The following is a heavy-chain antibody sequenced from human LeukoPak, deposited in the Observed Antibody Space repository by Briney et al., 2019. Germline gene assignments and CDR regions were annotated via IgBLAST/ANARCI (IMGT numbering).Heavy chain of an antibody. CDR2: ISSSSSYI. D-gene: IGHD3-9*01. J-gene: IGHJ3*02. CDR3: ARIGRGYEPVLRYFDWLSRSVGAFDI. CDR1: GFTFSSYS. V-gene: IGHV3-21*01. Sequence: GGSLRLSCAASGFTFSSYSMNWVRQAPGKGLEWVSSISSSSSYIYYADSVKGRFTISRDNAKNSLYLQMNSLRAEDTAVYYCARIGRGYEPVLRYFDWLSRSVGAFDIWGQGTMVTVSS.